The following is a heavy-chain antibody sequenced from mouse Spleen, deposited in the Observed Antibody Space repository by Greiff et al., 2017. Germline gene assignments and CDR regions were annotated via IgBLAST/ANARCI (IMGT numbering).Heavy chain of an antibody. V-gene: IGHV5-12*02. CDR3: ARWDDYDNYAMDY. CDR1: GFTFSDYY. CDR2: ISNGGGST. Sequence: EVKVVESGGGLVQPGGSLKLSCATSGFTFSDYYMYWVRQTPEKRLEWVAYISNGGGSTYYPDTVKGRFTISRDNAKNTLYLQMSRLKSEDTAMYYCARWDDYDNYAMDYWGQGTSVTVSS. D-gene: IGHD2-4*01. J-gene: IGHJ4*01.